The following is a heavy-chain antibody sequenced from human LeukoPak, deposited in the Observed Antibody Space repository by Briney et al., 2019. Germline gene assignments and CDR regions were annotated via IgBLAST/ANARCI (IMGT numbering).Heavy chain of an antibody. D-gene: IGHD4-23*01. J-gene: IGHJ4*02. CDR1: GFTFSNAW. V-gene: IGHV3-74*01. Sequence: GGSLRLSCAASGFTFSNAWMSWVRQAPGKGLVWVSRINSDGSSTSYADSVKGRFTISRDNAKNTLYLQMNSLRAEDTAVYYCARGWGYGGNRVDYWGQGTLVTVSS. CDR3: ARGWGYGGNRVDY. CDR2: INSDGSST.